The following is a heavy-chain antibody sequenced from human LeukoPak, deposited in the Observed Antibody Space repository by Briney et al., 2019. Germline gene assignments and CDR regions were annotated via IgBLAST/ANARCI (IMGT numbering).Heavy chain of an antibody. V-gene: IGHV1-18*01. CDR3: ARDNYDILTGYSETDY. Sequence: ASVKVSCKASGYTFTSYDINWVRQAPGQGLEWMGWISAYNGNTNYAQKLQGRVTMTTDTSTSTAYMELRSLRSDDTAVYYCARDNYDILTGYSETDYWGQGTLVTVSS. J-gene: IGHJ4*02. D-gene: IGHD3-9*01. CDR2: ISAYNGNT. CDR1: GYTFTSYD.